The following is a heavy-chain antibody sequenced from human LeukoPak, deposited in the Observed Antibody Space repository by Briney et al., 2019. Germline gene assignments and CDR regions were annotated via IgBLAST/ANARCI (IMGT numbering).Heavy chain of an antibody. Sequence: GGSLRLSCAASGFTFSSYGMHWVRQAPGKGLEWVAVISYDGSNKYYADSVKGRFAISRDNSKNTLYLQMNSLRAEDTAVYYCAEDVFTNRATTYFDYWGQGTLVTVSS. CDR2: ISYDGSNK. D-gene: IGHD1-26*01. CDR1: GFTFSSYG. J-gene: IGHJ4*02. CDR3: AEDVFTNRATTYFDY. V-gene: IGHV3-30*18.